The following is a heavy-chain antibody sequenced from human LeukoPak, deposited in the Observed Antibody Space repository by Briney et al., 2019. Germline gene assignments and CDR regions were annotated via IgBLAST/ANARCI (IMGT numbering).Heavy chain of an antibody. V-gene: IGHV4-59*01. CDR2: IYYSGST. J-gene: IGHJ3*02. D-gene: IGHD6-19*01. CDR3: ARDVGAVAGGGNDAFDI. CDR1: GGSISSYY. Sequence: PSETLSLTCTVSGGSISSYYWSWIRQPPGKGLEWIGYIYYSGSTNYNPSLKSRVTISVDTSKNQFSLKLSSVTAADTAAYYCARDVGAVAGGGNDAFDIWGQGTMVTVSS.